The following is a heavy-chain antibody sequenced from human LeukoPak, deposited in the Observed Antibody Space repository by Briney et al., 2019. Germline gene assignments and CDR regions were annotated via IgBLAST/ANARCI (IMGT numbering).Heavy chain of an antibody. CDR1: GYTFTSYD. D-gene: IGHD6-19*01. CDR2: MNPNSGNT. Sequence: VASVKVSCKASGYTFTSYDINWVRQATGQGLEWMGWMNPNSGNTGYTQKFQGRVTMTRDMSTSTVYMELSSLRSEDTAVYYCAVTGYSSGWYGDWGQGTLVTVSS. J-gene: IGHJ4*02. V-gene: IGHV1-8*01. CDR3: AVTGYSSGWYGD.